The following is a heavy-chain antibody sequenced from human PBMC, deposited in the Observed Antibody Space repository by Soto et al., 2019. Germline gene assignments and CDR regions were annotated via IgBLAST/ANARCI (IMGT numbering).Heavy chain of an antibody. D-gene: IGHD2-15*01. CDR1: GFTFRTYT. J-gene: IGHJ6*02. CDR3: ARDRGYDAHDYYYNAMDV. CDR2: IRGFSPYT. V-gene: IGHV3-21*01. Sequence: GGSLRLSCVASGFTFRTYTMNWVRQAPGKGLEWVSGIRGFSPYTFYAESVKGRFAISRDNAKNSLYLQMNSLGVEDTAVYYCARDRGYDAHDYYYNAMDVWGQGTTVTVSS.